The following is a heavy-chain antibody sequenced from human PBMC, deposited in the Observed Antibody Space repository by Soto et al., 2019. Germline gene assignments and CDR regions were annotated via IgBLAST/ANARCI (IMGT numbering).Heavy chain of an antibody. J-gene: IGHJ4*02. CDR2: IKSKTDAETT. Sequence: GGSLKLCCVVFGFRLTNACMNCVLQAPGKGPEWVGRIKSKTDAETTDYAAPVKGRFTISRDDSKNTLYLQLNNLKIEDTALYYCNKLRISMVQGVPPPDYLGKGT. CDR1: GFRLTNAC. D-gene: IGHD3-10*01. CDR3: NKLRISMVQGVPPPDY. V-gene: IGHV3-15*07.